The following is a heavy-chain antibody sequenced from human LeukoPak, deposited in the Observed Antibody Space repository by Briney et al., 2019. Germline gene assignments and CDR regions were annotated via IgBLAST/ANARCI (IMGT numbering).Heavy chain of an antibody. V-gene: IGHV3-23*01. CDR2: INVSGGST. CDR1: GFTFSTYA. J-gene: IGHJ5*02. D-gene: IGHD2-15*01. Sequence: GGSLRLSCAASGFTFSTYAMTWVRQAPGKGLEWVSTINVSGGSTYYADSVKGRFTISRDNAKDSLYLQMNSLRAEDTAVYYCTRAGYCSGGRCYNFDHWGQGTLVTVSS. CDR3: TRAGYCSGGRCYNFDH.